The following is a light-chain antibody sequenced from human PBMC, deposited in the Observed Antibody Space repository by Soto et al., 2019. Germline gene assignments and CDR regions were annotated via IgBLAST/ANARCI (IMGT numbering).Light chain of an antibody. V-gene: IGKV1-5*01. J-gene: IGKJ2*01. CDR3: QHYNSYPYT. Sequence: DIQMTQSPSTLSASVGDRVTITCRASQIIGTWLAWYQQKPGKAPNLLIYDASSLESGVPSRFSGSGSGTEFTLTISSLQPDDFATYYCQHYNSYPYTFGQGTKLEIK. CDR1: QIIGTW. CDR2: DAS.